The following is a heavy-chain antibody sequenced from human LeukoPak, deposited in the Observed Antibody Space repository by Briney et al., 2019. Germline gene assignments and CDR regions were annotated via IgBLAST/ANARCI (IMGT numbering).Heavy chain of an antibody. CDR2: IIPIFGTA. CDR3: ARGAQLERRDGAFDI. V-gene: IGHV1-69*05. CDR1: GGTFSSYA. Sequence: SVKVSCKASGGTFSSYAISWVRQAPGQGLEWMGGIIPIFGTANYAQKFQGRVTITTDESTSTAYMELSSLRSEDTAVYYCARGAQLERRDGAFDIWGQGTMVTVSS. J-gene: IGHJ3*02. D-gene: IGHD1-1*01.